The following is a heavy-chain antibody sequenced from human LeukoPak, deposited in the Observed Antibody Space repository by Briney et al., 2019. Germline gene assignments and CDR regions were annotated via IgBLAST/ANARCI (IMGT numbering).Heavy chain of an antibody. J-gene: IGHJ4*02. CDR2: IYYSGYT. Sequence: PSETLSLTCTVSGGSISSSSYYWGSIRQPPGKGLQWIGSIYYSGYTYYKPSLESRVTISVDTSKNQFSLKLSSVTAADTAIYYCAKHYMGSSYNRALDYWGQGTLVTVSS. D-gene: IGHD3-10*01. CDR1: GGSISSSSYY. V-gene: IGHV4-39*01. CDR3: AKHYMGSSYNRALDY.